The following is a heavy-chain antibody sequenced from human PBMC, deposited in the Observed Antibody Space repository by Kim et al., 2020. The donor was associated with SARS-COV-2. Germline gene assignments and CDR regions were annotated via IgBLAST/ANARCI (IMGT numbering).Heavy chain of an antibody. J-gene: IGHJ5*02. CDR1: GFTFSGFW. Sequence: GGSLRLSCAASGFTFSGFWMSWVRQAPGKGLEWVANIKQDGSEKYYVDSVKGRFTISRDNGKNSVYLQMNSLRVEDTAVYYCARGDWFDRWGQGTLVTVSS. V-gene: IGHV3-7*01. CDR2: IKQDGSEK. CDR3: ARGDWFDR.